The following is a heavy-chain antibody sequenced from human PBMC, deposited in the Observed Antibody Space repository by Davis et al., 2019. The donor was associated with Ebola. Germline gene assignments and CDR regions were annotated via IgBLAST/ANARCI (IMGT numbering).Heavy chain of an antibody. CDR1: GYTFTSYA. Sequence: ASVKVSCKASGYTFTSYAMHWVRQAPGQRLEWMGWINADNGNTNYSQKFQGRVTLSTDTSASTAYMELRSLRSEDTAVYYCARRKHCTSTSCYMDHYAMDVWGQGTTVTVSS. V-gene: IGHV1-3*01. CDR2: INADNGNT. J-gene: IGHJ6*02. CDR3: ARRKHCTSTSCYMDHYAMDV. D-gene: IGHD2-2*02.